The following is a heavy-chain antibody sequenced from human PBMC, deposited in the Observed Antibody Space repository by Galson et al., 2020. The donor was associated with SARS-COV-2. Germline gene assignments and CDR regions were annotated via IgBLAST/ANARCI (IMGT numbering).Heavy chain of an antibody. D-gene: IGHD5-18*01. CDR3: ARRLPRVTYYYYYYMDV. J-gene: IGHJ6*03. CDR2: MNPNSGNT. Sequence: ASVKVSCKASGYTFTSYDINWVRQATGQGLEWMGWMNPNSGNTGYAQKFQGRVTMTRNTSISTAYMELSSLRSEDTAVYYCARRLPRVTYYYYYYMDVWGKGTTVTVSS. V-gene: IGHV1-8*01. CDR1: GYTFTSYD.